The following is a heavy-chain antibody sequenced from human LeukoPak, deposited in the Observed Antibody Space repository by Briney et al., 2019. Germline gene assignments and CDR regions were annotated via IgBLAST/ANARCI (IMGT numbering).Heavy chain of an antibody. CDR2: IYPGDSDT. CDR1: GYSFTSYW. J-gene: IGHJ4*02. Sequence: GESLKISCKGSGYSFTSYWMGWVRQMPGKGLEWMGIIYPGDSDTRYSPSFQGQVTISADKSISTAYLQWSSLKASDTAMYYCARHVSVWGSYRDYWGQGTLVTVSS. CDR3: ARHVSVWGSYRDY. D-gene: IGHD3-16*02. V-gene: IGHV5-51*01.